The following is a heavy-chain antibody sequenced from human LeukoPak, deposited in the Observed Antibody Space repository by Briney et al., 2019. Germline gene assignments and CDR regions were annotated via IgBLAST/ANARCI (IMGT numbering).Heavy chain of an antibody. CDR3: AREGYSSSKFDY. V-gene: IGHV4-34*01. CDR1: GGSISSYY. Sequence: PSETLSLTCTVSGGSISSYYWSWIRQPPGKGLEWIGEINHSGSTNYNPSLKSRVTISVDTSKNQFSLKLSSVTAADTAVYYCAREGYSSSKFDYWGQGTLVTVSS. CDR2: INHSGST. D-gene: IGHD6-13*01. J-gene: IGHJ4*02.